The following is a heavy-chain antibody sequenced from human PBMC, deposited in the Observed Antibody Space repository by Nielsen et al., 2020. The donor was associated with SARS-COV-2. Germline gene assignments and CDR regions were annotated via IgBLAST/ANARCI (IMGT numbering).Heavy chain of an antibody. Sequence: GGSLRLSCAASGFTFSSYGMHWVRQAPGKGLEWVAVISYDGSNKYYADSVKGRFTISRDNSKNTLYLQMNSLRAEDTAVYYCAKGEEGIAVAGTSLDYWGQGTLVTVSS. CDR3: AKGEEGIAVAGTSLDY. J-gene: IGHJ4*02. CDR1: GFTFSSYG. V-gene: IGHV3-30*18. CDR2: ISYDGSNK. D-gene: IGHD6-19*01.